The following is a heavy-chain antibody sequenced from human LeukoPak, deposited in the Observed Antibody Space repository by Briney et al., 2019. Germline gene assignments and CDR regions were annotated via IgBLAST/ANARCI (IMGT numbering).Heavy chain of an antibody. CDR3: ARGPRGWYVDY. D-gene: IGHD6-19*01. V-gene: IGHV3-48*01. CDR1: GFTFSTYS. Sequence: PGGSLRLSCAASGFTFSTYSMNWVRQAPGKGLEWVSYISSSSSTLYYADSVKGRFTISRDNAKNSLYLQMNSLRAEDTAVYYCARGPRGWYVDYWGQGTLVTVSS. J-gene: IGHJ4*02. CDR2: ISSSSSTL.